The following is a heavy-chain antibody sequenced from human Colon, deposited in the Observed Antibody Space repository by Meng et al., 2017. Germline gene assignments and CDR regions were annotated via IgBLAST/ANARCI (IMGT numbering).Heavy chain of an antibody. CDR3: AKDCSRLHHYYDISGNNAFDI. CDR2: ISGSGGST. V-gene: IGHV3-23*01. J-gene: IGHJ3*02. CDR1: GFTFSSYA. Sequence: GESLKISCAASGFTFSSYAMSWVRQAPGKGLEWVSAISGSGGSTYYADSVKGRFTISRDNSKNTLYQQMNRLTAEDTAVYYCAKDCSRLHHYYDISGNNAFDIWGQGTMVTVSS. D-gene: IGHD3-22*01.